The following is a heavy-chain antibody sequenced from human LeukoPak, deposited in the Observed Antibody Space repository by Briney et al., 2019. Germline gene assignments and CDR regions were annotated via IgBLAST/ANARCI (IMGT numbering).Heavy chain of an antibody. V-gene: IGHV1-69*04. CDR3: ARAHVPASIVGAAYFDY. Sequence: GASVKVSCKASGGTFSSYAISWVRQAPGQGLEWMGRIIPILGIANYAQKFQGRVTITADKSTSTAYMELSSLRSEDTAVYYCARAHVPASIVGAAYFDYWGQGTLVTVSS. D-gene: IGHD1-26*01. CDR2: IIPILGIA. CDR1: GGTFSSYA. J-gene: IGHJ4*02.